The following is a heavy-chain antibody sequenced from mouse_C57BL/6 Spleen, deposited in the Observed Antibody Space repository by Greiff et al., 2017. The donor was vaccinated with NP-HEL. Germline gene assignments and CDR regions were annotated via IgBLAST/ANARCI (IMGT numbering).Heavy chain of an antibody. D-gene: IGHD2-4*01. J-gene: IGHJ4*01. CDR3: ASQGLHYAMDY. CDR1: GYSITSGYY. Sequence: EVKLMESGPGLVKPSQSLSLTCSVTGYSITSGYYWNWIRQFPGNKLEWMGYISYDGSNNYNPSLKNRISITRDTSKNQFFLKLNSVTTEDTATYYCASQGLHYAMDYWGQGTSVTVSS. V-gene: IGHV3-6*01. CDR2: ISYDGSN.